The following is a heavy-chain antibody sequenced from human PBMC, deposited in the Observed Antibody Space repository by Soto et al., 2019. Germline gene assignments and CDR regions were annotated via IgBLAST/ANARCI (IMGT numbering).Heavy chain of an antibody. CDR2: INPNSGGT. CDR3: ARERYSSSWYGPYYYYGMDV. Sequence: GASVKVSCKASGYTFTGYYMHWVRQAPGQGLEWMGWINPNSGGTNYAQKFQGWVTMTRDTSISTAYMELSRLRSDDTAVYYCARERYSSSWYGPYYYYGMDVWGQGTTVTVSS. CDR1: GYTFTGYY. V-gene: IGHV1-2*04. D-gene: IGHD6-13*01. J-gene: IGHJ6*02.